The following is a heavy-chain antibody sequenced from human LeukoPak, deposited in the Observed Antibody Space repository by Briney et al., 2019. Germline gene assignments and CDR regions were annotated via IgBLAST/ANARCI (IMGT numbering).Heavy chain of an antibody. CDR2: MHSTWYT. J-gene: IGHJ4*02. Sequence: SETLSLMCTVSGGSITDHYLRWIPQPPGKGRELMEHMHSTWYTFYKPSRKSRITISLDTSRNQFSLRLSSVAAADSAVYYCVRFCSGCSNDRFYFHYWRQGTMVSVPS. V-gene: IGHV4-59*11. CDR3: VRFCSGCSNDRFYFHY. D-gene: IGHD2-8*01. CDR1: GGSITDHY.